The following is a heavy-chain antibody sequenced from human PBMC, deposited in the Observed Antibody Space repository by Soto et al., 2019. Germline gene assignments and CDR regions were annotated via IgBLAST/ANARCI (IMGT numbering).Heavy chain of an antibody. CDR3: ARDLTHLPPVGNYYYYGMDV. Sequence: PSETLSLTCTVSGGSISSGDYYWSWIRQPPGKGLEWIGYIYYSGSTYYNPSLKSRVTISVDTSKNQFSLKLSSVTAADTAVYYCARDLTHLPPVGNYYYYGMDVWGQGTTVTVSS. CDR2: IYYSGST. D-gene: IGHD2-15*01. J-gene: IGHJ6*02. CDR1: GGSISSGDYY. V-gene: IGHV4-30-4*01.